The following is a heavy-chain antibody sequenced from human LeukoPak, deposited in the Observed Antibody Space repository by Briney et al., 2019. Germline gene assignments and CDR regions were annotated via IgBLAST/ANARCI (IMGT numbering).Heavy chain of an antibody. CDR1: GFTFSSYA. Sequence: GGSLRLSCTASGFTFSSYAMSWVRQAPGKGLEWVSAISGSGGSTYYADSVKGRFTISRDNSKNTLYLQMNSLRAEDTAVYYCAKDLQEWLVQYWGQGTLVTVSS. J-gene: IGHJ4*02. CDR2: ISGSGGST. D-gene: IGHD6-19*01. V-gene: IGHV3-23*01. CDR3: AKDLQEWLVQY.